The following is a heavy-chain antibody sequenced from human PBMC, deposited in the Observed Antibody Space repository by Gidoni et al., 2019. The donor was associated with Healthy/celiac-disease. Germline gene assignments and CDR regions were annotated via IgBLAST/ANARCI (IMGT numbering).Heavy chain of an antibody. CDR3: ARDRDSSGWYYYYYGMDV. V-gene: IGHV4-39*07. J-gene: IGHJ6*02. D-gene: IGHD6-19*01. CDR1: GGSLSSSSYY. CDR2: IYYSGST. Sequence: QLQLQESGPGLVKPSETLSLTRTVSGGSLSSSSYYWGWIRQPPGKGLEWIGSIYYSGSTYYNPSLKSRVTISVDTSKNQFSLKLSSVTAADTAVYYCARDRDSSGWYYYYYGMDVWGQGTTVTVSS.